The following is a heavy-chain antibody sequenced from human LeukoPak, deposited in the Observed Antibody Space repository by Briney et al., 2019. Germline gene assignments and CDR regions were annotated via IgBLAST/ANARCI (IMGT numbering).Heavy chain of an antibody. CDR2: INHSGST. J-gene: IGHJ4*02. Sequence: SETLSLTCAVYGGPFSGYYWSWIRQPPGKGLEWIGEINHSGSTNYNPSLKSRVTISVDTSKNQFSLKLSSVTAADTAVYYCASGVAAAGTSDYWGQGTLVTVSS. D-gene: IGHD6-13*01. CDR3: ASGVAAAGTSDY. CDR1: GGPFSGYY. V-gene: IGHV4-34*01.